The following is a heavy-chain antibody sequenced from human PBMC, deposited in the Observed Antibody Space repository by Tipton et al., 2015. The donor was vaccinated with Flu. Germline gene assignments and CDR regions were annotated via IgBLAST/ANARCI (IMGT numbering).Heavy chain of an antibody. V-gene: IGHV4-30-4*08. D-gene: IGHD2-8*02. Sequence: TLSLTCSVSGVSISSGDFYWTWIRQHPGKGLEWIGYIHHSGSTYYNPSLKSRVTISIDNSKNQFSLKLPSVTAADTAVYYCVRGGDGTGSSNSIIGPFDFWGQGNLVTVSS. CDR3: VRGGDGTGSSNSIIGPFDF. CDR2: IHHSGST. CDR1: GVSISSGDFY. J-gene: IGHJ4*02.